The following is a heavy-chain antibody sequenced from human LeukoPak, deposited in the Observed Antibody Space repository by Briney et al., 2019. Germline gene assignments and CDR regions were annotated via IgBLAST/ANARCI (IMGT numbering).Heavy chain of an antibody. D-gene: IGHD2-2*01. V-gene: IGHV3-48*04. J-gene: IGHJ5*02. CDR2: ISSSGSTI. CDR1: GLTLRSYS. Sequence: GGSLRLSCAASGLTLRSYSMNWVRQAPGKGLEWVSYISSSGSTIYYADSVKGRFTISRDNAKNSLYLQMNSLRAEDTAVYYCARLVVPAAHNWFDPWGQGTLVTVSS. CDR3: ARLVVPAAHNWFDP.